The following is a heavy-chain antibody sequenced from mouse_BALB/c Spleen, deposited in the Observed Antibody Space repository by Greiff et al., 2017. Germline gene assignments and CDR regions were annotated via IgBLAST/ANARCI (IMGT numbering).Heavy chain of an antibody. J-gene: IGHJ2*01. CDR1: GYTFTSYW. CDR2: INPSNGRT. CDR3: ARGMITDYFDY. D-gene: IGHD2-4*01. Sequence: VQLQQPGAELVKPGASVKLSCKASGYTFTSYWMHWVKQRPGQGLEWIGEINPSNGRTNYNEKFKSKATLTVDKSSSTAYMQLSSLTSEDSAVYYCARGMITDYFDYWGQGTTLTVSS. V-gene: IGHV1S81*02.